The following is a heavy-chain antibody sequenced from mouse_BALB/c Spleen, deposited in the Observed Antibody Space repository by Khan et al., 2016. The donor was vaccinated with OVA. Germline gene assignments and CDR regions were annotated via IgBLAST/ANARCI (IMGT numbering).Heavy chain of an antibody. CDR1: GYTFTNYG. V-gene: IGHV9-3-1*01. Sequence: QIQLVQSGPELKKPGETVKISCKVSGYTFTNYGMNWVQQSPGKVLKWMGWINTYTGAKTYADDFKGRFVFSLKSSARTADLQINNHKNEDTATYFCARPPYFSYTLDYWGQGTSVSVSS. CDR2: INTYTGAK. CDR3: ARPPYFSYTLDY. J-gene: IGHJ4*01. D-gene: IGHD2-10*01.